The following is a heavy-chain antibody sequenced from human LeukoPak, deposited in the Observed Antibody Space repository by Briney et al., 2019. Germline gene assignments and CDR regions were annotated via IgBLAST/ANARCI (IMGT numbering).Heavy chain of an antibody. D-gene: IGHD3-3*01. J-gene: IGHJ4*02. CDR2: ISGSGGST. V-gene: IGHV3-23*01. Sequence: QPGGSLRLSYAASGLTFSSYAMNWVRQAPGKGLEWVSAISGSGGSTYYADSVKGRFTISRDNSKNTLYLQMNSLRAEDTAVYYCAKVPAVRITIFGVSFDFWGQGTLVTVSS. CDR1: GLTFSSYA. CDR3: AKVPAVRITIFGVSFDF.